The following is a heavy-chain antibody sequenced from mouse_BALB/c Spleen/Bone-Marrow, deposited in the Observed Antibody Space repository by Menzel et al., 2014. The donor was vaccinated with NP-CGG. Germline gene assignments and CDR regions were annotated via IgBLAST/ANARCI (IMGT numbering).Heavy chain of an antibody. V-gene: IGHV1-69*02. CDR3: ARSHGYYPYWYFDV. D-gene: IGHD2-3*01. CDR2: IDPSDSET. J-gene: IGHJ1*01. Sequence: VQVVESGAELVKPGAPVKLSCKASGYTFTSYWMNWAKQRPGRGLEWIGRIDPSDSETHYNQKFKDKATLTVDKSSSTAYIQLSSLTSEDSAVYYCARSHGYYPYWYFDVWGAGTTVTVSS. CDR1: GYTFTSYW.